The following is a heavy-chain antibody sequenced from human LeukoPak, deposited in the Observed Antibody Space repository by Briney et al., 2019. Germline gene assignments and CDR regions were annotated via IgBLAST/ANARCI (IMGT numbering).Heavy chain of an antibody. D-gene: IGHD6-13*01. V-gene: IGHV4-59*01. Sequence: SETLSLTCTVSGGSISSNYWSWIRQPPAKGLEWIGYISHGGSAHYNPSLKSRVTMSIDTSKNHFSLRLTSVTAADTAMYYCARYSGSRWYGDLYYYYYMDVWGKGTTVTVSS. CDR3: ARYSGSRWYGDLYYYYYMDV. CDR1: GGSISSNY. J-gene: IGHJ6*03. CDR2: ISHGGSA.